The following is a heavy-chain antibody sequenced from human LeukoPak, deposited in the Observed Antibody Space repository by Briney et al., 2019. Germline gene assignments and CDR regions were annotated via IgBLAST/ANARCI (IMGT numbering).Heavy chain of an antibody. CDR3: ARGPPLFDP. CDR1: GFNFFSYT. Sequence: PGGSLRLSCAASGFNFFSYTMNWVRQAPGKGLEWDSYISISSSTIYYADSVKGRFTISRDNAKNSLYLQMNSLRDEDTAVYYCARGPPLFDPWGQGTLVTVSS. CDR2: ISISSSTI. V-gene: IGHV3-48*02. J-gene: IGHJ5*02.